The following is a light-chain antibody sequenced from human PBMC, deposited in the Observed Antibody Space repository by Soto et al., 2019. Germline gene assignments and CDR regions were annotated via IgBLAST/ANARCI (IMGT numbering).Light chain of an antibody. CDR1: SGSVSTSYY. J-gene: IGLJ2*01. CDR2: NTY. CDR3: VLYMGSGISV. Sequence: QTVLTQEPSFSVSPGGTVTLTCGLSSGSVSTSYYPSWYQQTPGQAPRTLIYNTYTRSSGVPDRFSASILGDKAALTITGAQADDESDYYCVLYMGSGISVFGGGTQLTVL. V-gene: IGLV8-61*01.